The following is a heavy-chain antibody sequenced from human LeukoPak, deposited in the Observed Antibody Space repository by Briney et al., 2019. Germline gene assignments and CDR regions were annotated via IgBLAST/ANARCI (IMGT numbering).Heavy chain of an antibody. Sequence: GSLILSCAASGFTFSSNLMHLVRQAPRKGLVWVSRINEDGSTTNQADSVKGRSTIFRNNAKNTLYLQMNSLRAEDTAVYYCVRDLGGRSGHWGQGTLVTVSS. CDR1: GFTFSSNL. V-gene: IGHV3-74*01. CDR3: VRDLGGRSGH. CDR2: INEDGSTT. J-gene: IGHJ4*02. D-gene: IGHD1-26*01.